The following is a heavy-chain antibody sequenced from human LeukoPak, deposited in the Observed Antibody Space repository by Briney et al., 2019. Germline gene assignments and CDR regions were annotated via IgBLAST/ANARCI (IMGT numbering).Heavy chain of an antibody. CDR2: IKSKADGGAT. J-gene: IGHJ5*02. V-gene: IGHV3-15*01. CDR3: TTAAVAAPGNWFDP. Sequence: GGSLRLSCTASGFTFSNAWMSWVCQAPGKGLEWVGRIKSKADGGATDYAAPVKGRFTISRDDSKNTLYLQMNSLQTEDTAVYYCTTAAVAAPGNWFDPWGQGTLVTVSS. D-gene: IGHD6-19*01. CDR1: GFTFSNAW.